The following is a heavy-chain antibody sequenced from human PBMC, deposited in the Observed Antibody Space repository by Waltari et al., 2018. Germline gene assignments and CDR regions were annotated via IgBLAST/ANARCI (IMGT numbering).Heavy chain of an antibody. V-gene: IGHV3-15*01. Sequence: EVQLVESGGGLVKPGGSLRLSCAASGFTFSNAWMSWVRQAPGKGLEWVGRIKSKTDGGTTDYAAPVKGRFTISRDDSKNTLYLQMNSLKTEDTAVYYCTRYDLWSGPDYWGQGTLVTVSS. D-gene: IGHD3-3*01. CDR2: IKSKTDGGTT. CDR3: TRYDLWSGPDY. CDR1: GFTFSNAW. J-gene: IGHJ4*02.